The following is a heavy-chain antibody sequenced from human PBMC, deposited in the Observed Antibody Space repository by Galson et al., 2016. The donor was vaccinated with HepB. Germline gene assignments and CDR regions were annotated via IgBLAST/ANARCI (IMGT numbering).Heavy chain of an antibody. J-gene: IGHJ5*02. CDR1: GFAFSSHW. Sequence: SLRLSCAASGFAFSSHWMHWVRQDLGKGLVWVSRINSDGTISNYADSVKGRFTISRDNAKNTLYLQMNSLRAAGTAVYFCVRDHSVVPTTAYNWFDPWCRGSLVT. D-gene: IGHD4-23*01. CDR3: VRDHSVVPTTAYNWFDP. CDR2: INSDGTIS. V-gene: IGHV3-74*01.